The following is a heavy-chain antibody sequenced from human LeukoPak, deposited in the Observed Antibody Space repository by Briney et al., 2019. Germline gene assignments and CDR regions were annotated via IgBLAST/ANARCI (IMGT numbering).Heavy chain of an antibody. Sequence: SVKVSCKASGGTFSSYAISWVRQAPGQGLEWMGRIIPILGIVNYAQKLQGRVTMTRDTSTSTAYMELRSLRSDDTAVYYCARYYSNELRFLEWLTGNPYGMDVWGQGTTVTVSS. J-gene: IGHJ6*02. CDR2: IIPILGIV. CDR1: GGTFSSYA. D-gene: IGHD3-3*01. CDR3: ARYYSNELRFLEWLTGNPYGMDV. V-gene: IGHV1-69*04.